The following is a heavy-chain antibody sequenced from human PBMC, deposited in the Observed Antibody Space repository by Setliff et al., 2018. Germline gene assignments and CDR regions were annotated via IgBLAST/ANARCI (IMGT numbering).Heavy chain of an antibody. Sequence: SETLSLTCAASGGTFSDYYWTWIRQHPEKGLEWIGEIKHTGSTNYNPSLKSRVSISVDTSKNQFSLKLSSVTAADTAVYYCARHNLHGTATTFDYWVQGTLVTVSS. V-gene: IGHV4-34*01. CDR1: GGTFSDYY. D-gene: IGHD2-21*02. CDR3: ARHNLHGTATTFDY. J-gene: IGHJ4*02. CDR2: IKHTGST.